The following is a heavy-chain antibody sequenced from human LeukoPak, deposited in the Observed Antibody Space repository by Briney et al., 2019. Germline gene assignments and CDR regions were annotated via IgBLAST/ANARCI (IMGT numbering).Heavy chain of an antibody. CDR1: GGSISSSSYY. CDR2: IYYSGST. CDR3: ARHRYRYYYDSSGYYDY. V-gene: IGHV4-39*01. Sequence: SETLPLTCTVSGGSISSSSYYWGWIRQPPGKGLEWIGSIYYSGSTYYNPSLKSRVTISVDTSKNQFSLKLSSVTAADTAVYYCARHRYRYYYDSSGYYDYWGQGTLVTVSS. D-gene: IGHD3-22*01. J-gene: IGHJ4*02.